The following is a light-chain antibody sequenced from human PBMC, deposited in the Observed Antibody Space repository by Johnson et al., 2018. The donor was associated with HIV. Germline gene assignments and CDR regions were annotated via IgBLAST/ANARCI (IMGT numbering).Light chain of an antibody. Sequence: QAVLTQPPSVSAAPGQKVTISCSGSSSNIGNNYVSWYQQLPGTAPKLLIYDNNKRPSGIPDRFSGSKSGTSATLGITGLQTGDEADYYCGTWDSSLSACYGFGTGTK. CDR3: GTWDSSLSACYG. J-gene: IGLJ1*01. CDR1: SSNIGNNY. V-gene: IGLV1-51*01. CDR2: DNN.